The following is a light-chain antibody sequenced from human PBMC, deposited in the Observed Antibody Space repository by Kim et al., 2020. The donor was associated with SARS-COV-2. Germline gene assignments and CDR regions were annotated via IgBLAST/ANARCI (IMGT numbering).Light chain of an antibody. CDR3: SSYTSSSTFEV. CDR2: DVS. J-gene: IGLJ1*01. CDR1: SSDVGGYNY. Sequence: SITISCTGTSSDVGGYNYVSWYQQHPGKAPKLMIYDVSKRPSGVSNRFSGSKSGNTASLTISGLQAEDEADYYCSSYTSSSTFEVFGTGTKVTVL. V-gene: IGLV2-14*04.